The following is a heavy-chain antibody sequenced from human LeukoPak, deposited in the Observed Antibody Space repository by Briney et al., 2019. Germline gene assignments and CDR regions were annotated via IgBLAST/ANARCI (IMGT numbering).Heavy chain of an antibody. Sequence: GGSLRLSRAASGFTFSGSAMHWVRQASGKGLEWVGRIRSKANSYATAYAASVKGRFTISRDDSKNTAYLQMNSLKTEDTAVYYCTRPAYSSSWYRAYYYYGMDVWGQGTTATVSS. CDR3: TRPAYSSSWYRAYYYYGMDV. CDR1: GFTFSGSA. D-gene: IGHD6-13*01. V-gene: IGHV3-73*01. CDR2: IRSKANSYAT. J-gene: IGHJ6*02.